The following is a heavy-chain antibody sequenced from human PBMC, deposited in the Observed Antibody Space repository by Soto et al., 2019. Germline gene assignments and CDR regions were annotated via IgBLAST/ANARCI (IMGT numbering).Heavy chain of an antibody. CDR3: AKDTRILWFSSPTYFDY. D-gene: IGHD3-10*01. CDR2: ISGSGGST. J-gene: IGHJ4*02. V-gene: IGHV3-23*01. Sequence: PGGSLRLSCAASGFTFSSYAMSWVRQAPGKGLEWVSAISGSGGSTYYADSVKGRFTISRDNSKNTLYLQINSLRAEDTAVYYCAKDTRILWFSSPTYFDYWGQGTLVTVSS. CDR1: GFTFSSYA.